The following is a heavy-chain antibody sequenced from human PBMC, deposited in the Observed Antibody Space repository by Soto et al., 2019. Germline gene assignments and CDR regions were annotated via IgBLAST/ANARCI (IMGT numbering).Heavy chain of an antibody. CDR2: VFYTGSP. CDR1: GASINSNVHY. V-gene: IGHV4-39*01. J-gene: IGHJ4*02. CDR3: ARHPFGGYAFDS. D-gene: IGHD3-16*01. Sequence: QLQLQESGPGLVKPSETLSLTCTVSGASINSNVHYWGWVRQSPGKGLEWIASVFYTGSPYHNPSLESRVSISVDTSDNQFSLKVTSVTAADPGIYYCARHPFGGYAFDSWGQGTLVTVSS.